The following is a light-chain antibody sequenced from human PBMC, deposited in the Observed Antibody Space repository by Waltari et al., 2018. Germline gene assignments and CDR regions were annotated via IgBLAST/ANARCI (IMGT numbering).Light chain of an antibody. CDR1: NPNIGNNY. CDR2: DNG. J-gene: IGLJ2*01. V-gene: IGLV1-51*01. CDR3: GTWDARLSAV. Sequence: QSVLTQPPSVSAAPGQKVTISCSGSNPNIGNNYVPWYQHVPGTAPKPVIFDNGERPSGIPDRFSGSKSGTSATLTITGLQTGDEANYYCGTWDARLSAVFGGGTKLTVL.